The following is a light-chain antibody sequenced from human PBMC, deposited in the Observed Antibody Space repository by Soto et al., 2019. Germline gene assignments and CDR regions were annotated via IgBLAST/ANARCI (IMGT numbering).Light chain of an antibody. CDR3: SSYTSSSTYV. V-gene: IGLV2-14*01. J-gene: IGLJ1*01. CDR1: SSDVGGYNY. Sequence: QSVLTQPASVSGSPGQSITISCTGTSSDVGGYNYVSWYQQHPGKAPKLMIYDVSNRPSVFSNRFSGSKSGNTASLTISGLQAEDEADYYCSSYTSSSTYVFGTGTKVTV. CDR2: DVS.